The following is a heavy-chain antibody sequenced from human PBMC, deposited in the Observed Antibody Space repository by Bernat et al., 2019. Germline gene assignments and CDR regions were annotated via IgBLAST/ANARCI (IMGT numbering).Heavy chain of an antibody. Sequence: EVQLVESGGGLIQPGGSLRLSCAASGFTVSSNYMSWVRQAPGKGLEWVSVIYSGGTTYYEDFVKGRFTISRDNSKNTLYLQMNSLRAEDTAVYYCARDLGSFGGSIWGDYWGQGILVTVSS. V-gene: IGHV3-53*01. D-gene: IGHD3-16*01. CDR2: IYSGGTT. CDR1: GFTVSSNY. J-gene: IGHJ4*02. CDR3: ARDLGSFGGSIWGDY.